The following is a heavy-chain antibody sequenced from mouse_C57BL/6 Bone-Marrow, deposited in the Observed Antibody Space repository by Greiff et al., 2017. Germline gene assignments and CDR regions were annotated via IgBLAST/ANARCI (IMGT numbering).Heavy chain of an antibody. V-gene: IGHV1-64*01. D-gene: IGHD1-1*01. Sequence: VQLQQPGAELVKPGASVKLSCNASGYTFTSYWMHWVKQRPGQGLEWIGMIHPTSGSTNYNEKFKSKATLTVDKSSSTAYMQRSGQTSEDAAGYYCARSDYGSRGRFADWGKGTLVTVSA. J-gene: IGHJ3*01. CDR2: IHPTSGST. CDR3: ARSDYGSRGRFAD. CDR1: GYTFTSYW.